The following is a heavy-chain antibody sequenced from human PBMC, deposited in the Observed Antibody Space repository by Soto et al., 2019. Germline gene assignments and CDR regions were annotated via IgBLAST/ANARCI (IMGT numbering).Heavy chain of an antibody. D-gene: IGHD3-3*01. CDR2: IYYSGNT. Sequence: QAPLRESGPGLVKPSETLSLTCTVSGDSMSPFYWNWIRQSPVKGLEWIGYIYYSGNTNYNPSLKSRVAISVDTSKNQFYLKLSAVTAAATAVYYCARGVYDYWSGYYAGSGVHGWGQGPTVIVSS. CDR3: ARGVYDYWSGYYAGSGVHG. V-gene: IGHV4-59*13. J-gene: IGHJ6*02. CDR1: GDSMSPFY.